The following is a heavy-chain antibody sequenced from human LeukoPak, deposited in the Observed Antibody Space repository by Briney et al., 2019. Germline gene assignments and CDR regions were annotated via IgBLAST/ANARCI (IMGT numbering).Heavy chain of an antibody. Sequence: PGRSLRLSCAASGFTFDDYGIHWVRQAPGKGLEWVSGIDGNSGAIGYADSVKGRFTISRDNAKNSLYLQMNSLRAEDTALYYCVKDRAANLYGSGAFEYWGQGTLVTVSS. D-gene: IGHD3-10*01. V-gene: IGHV3-9*01. CDR2: IDGNSGAI. CDR3: VKDRAANLYGSGAFEY. CDR1: GFTFDDYG. J-gene: IGHJ4*02.